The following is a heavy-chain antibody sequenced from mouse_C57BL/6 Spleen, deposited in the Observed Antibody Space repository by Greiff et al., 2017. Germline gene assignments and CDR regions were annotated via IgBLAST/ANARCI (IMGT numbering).Heavy chain of an antibody. V-gene: IGHV1-22*01. CDR3: AGEDYDYDQLYFDY. CDR1: GYTFTDYN. D-gene: IGHD2-4*01. CDR2: LNPNNGGT. J-gene: IGHJ2*01. Sequence: EVQLQQSGPELVKPGASVKMSCKASGYTFTDYNMHWVKQSPGKSLEWIGYLNPNNGGTSYNHKFKGNATLTVNKSSSTAYMELRILTSEHSSVYYCAGEDYDYDQLYFDYWGQGTTLTVSS.